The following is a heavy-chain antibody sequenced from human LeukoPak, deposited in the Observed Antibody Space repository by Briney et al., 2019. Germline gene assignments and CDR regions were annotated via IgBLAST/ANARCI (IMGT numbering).Heavy chain of an antibody. CDR1: GGTFSSYA. V-gene: IGHV1-69*13. D-gene: IGHD1-26*01. J-gene: IGHJ6*03. Sequence: GASVKVSCKASGGTFSSYAISWVRQAPGQGLEWMGGIIPIFGTANYAQKFQGRVTITADESTSTAYMELSSLRSEDTAVYYCAREDREWDLRPYYYMDVWGKGTTVTVSS. CDR3: AREDREWDLRPYYYMDV. CDR2: IIPIFGTA.